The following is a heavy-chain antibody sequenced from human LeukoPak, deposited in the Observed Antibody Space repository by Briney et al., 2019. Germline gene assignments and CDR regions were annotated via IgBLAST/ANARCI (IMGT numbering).Heavy chain of an antibody. D-gene: IGHD2-2*01. CDR3: AKGPCSSTSCYPGAFDI. Sequence: GGSLRLSCAASGFTFSSYGMHWVRQAPGKGLEWVAVISYDGSNKYYADSVKGRFTISRDNSKNTLYLQMNSLRAEDTAVYYCAKGPCSSTSCYPGAFDIWGQGTMVTVSS. V-gene: IGHV3-30*18. CDR2: ISYDGSNK. J-gene: IGHJ3*02. CDR1: GFTFSSYG.